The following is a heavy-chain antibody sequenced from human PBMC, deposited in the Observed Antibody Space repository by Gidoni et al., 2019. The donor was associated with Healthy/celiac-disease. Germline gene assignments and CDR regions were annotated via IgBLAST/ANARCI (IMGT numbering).Heavy chain of an antibody. CDR1: GGTFSSYA. Sequence: QVQLVQSGAEVKKPGSSVKVSCKASGGTFSSYAISWVRQAPGQGLEWMGGIIPIFGTANYAQKFQGRVTITADKSTSTAYMELSSLRSEDTAVYYCARDEGYCSSTSCYRLSGMDVWGQGTTVTVSS. J-gene: IGHJ6*02. CDR3: ARDEGYCSSTSCYRLSGMDV. D-gene: IGHD2-2*01. CDR2: IIPIFGTA. V-gene: IGHV1-69*06.